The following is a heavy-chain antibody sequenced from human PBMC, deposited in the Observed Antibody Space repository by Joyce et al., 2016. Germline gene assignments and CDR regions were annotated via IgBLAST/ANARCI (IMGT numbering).Heavy chain of an antibody. CDR1: GYSFTNYW. J-gene: IGHJ4*02. D-gene: IGHD3-10*01. CDR2: IFPGDSDT. CDR3: ARNYYGSGSYYRAFDY. V-gene: IGHV5-51*01. Sequence: EVQLVQSGVEVKKPGESLKISCKASGYSFTNYWIGWVRQMPGKGLEWMGIIFPGDSDTRYNPSFQGQVTISADKSISTAYLQWSSLKASDTAMYYCARNYYGSGSYYRAFDYWGQGTLVTVSS.